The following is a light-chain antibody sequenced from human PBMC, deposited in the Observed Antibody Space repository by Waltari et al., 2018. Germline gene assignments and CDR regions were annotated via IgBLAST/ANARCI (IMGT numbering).Light chain of an antibody. CDR2: DVS. V-gene: IGLV2-14*01. J-gene: IGLJ2*01. CDR3: SSYTSSST. CDR1: SSDIGGHNY. Sequence: QSALTQPASVSGSPGPSITISCPGTSSDIGGHNYVSWYQQHPGKAPKLMIYDVSKRPSGVSNRFSASKSGNTASLTISGLQAEDEADYYCSSYTSSSTFGGGTKLTVL.